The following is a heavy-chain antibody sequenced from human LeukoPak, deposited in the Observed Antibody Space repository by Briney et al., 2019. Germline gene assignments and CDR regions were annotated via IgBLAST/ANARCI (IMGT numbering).Heavy chain of an antibody. D-gene: IGHD2-8*01. V-gene: IGHV3-30*18. CDR2: ISYDGSNK. CDR1: GFTFSSYG. J-gene: IGHJ4*02. CDR3: AKDRKGVFDY. Sequence: GGSLRLSCAASGFTFSSYGMHWVRQAPGKGLEWVAVISYDGSNKYYAHSVKGRFTISRDNSKNTLYLQMNSLRAEDTAVYYCAKDRKGVFDYWGQGTLGTVSS.